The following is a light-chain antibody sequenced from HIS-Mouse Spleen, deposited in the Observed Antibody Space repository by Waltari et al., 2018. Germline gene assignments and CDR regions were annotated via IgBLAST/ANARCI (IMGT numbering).Light chain of an antibody. Sequence: QSALTQPPSVSGAPGPRVTLSRTWRSPNAGAGSDSHWSQHLPGPAPTLLIYGNSNRPSGVPDRFSGSKSGTSASLAITGLQAEDEADYYCQSYDSSLSGFWVFGGGTKLTVL. CDR2: GNS. J-gene: IGLJ3*02. CDR1: SPNAGAGSD. CDR3: QSYDSSLSGFWV. V-gene: IGLV1-40*01.